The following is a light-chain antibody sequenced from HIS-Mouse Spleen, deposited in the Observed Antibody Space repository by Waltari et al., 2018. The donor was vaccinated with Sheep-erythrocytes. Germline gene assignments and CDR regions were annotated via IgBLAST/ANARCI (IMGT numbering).Light chain of an antibody. CDR2: EVS. CDR3: CSYAGSSTWV. V-gene: IGLV2-8*01. CDR1: SRAVGGYNY. J-gene: IGLJ3*02. Sequence: QSALTQPPSASGSPGQSVTISCTGTSRAVGGYNYVSWYQQHPGKAPKLMIYEVSKRPSGVPDRFSGSKSGNTASLTISGLQAEDEADYYCCSYAGSSTWVFGGGTKLTVL.